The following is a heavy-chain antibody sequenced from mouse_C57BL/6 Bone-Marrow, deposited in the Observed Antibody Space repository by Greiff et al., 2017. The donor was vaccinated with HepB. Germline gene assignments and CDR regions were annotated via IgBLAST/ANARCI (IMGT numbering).Heavy chain of an antibody. V-gene: IGHV1-82*01. CDR2: IYPGDGDT. Sequence: QVQLKESGPELVKPGASVKISCKASGYAFSSSWMNWVKQRPGKGLEWIGRIYPGDGDTNYNGKFKGKASLTADKSSSTAYMQLSSLTSEDSAVYFCARGGGYYLYAMDYWGQGTSVTVSS. CDR3: ARGGGYYLYAMDY. D-gene: IGHD2-3*01. J-gene: IGHJ4*01. CDR1: GYAFSSSW.